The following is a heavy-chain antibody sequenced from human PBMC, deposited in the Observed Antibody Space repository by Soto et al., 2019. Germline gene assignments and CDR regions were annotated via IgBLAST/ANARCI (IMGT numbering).Heavy chain of an antibody. Sequence: ASVKVSCKASGYTFTSYYMHWVRQAPGQGLEWMGIINPSGGSTSYAQKFQGRVTMTRDTSTSTVYMELSSLRSEDTAVYYCARDFLAARPDDAFDIWGQGTMVTVSS. CDR2: INPSGGST. J-gene: IGHJ3*02. V-gene: IGHV1-46*01. CDR1: GYTFTSYY. D-gene: IGHD6-6*01. CDR3: ARDFLAARPDDAFDI.